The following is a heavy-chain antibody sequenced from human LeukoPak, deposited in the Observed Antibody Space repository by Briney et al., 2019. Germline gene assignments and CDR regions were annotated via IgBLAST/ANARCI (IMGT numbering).Heavy chain of an antibody. CDR2: IYPGDSAT. CDR1: GYNFTTYW. D-gene: IGHD3-10*01. Sequence: GESLKISCKTSGYNFTTYWIAWMRQMLGKGLEWMGIIYPGDSATRYSPSFQGQVTISADKSISTAYLQWRSLKASDTAMYYCARLPSVVRGYYFDYWGQGTLVTVSS. J-gene: IGHJ4*02. V-gene: IGHV5-51*01. CDR3: ARLPSVVRGYYFDY.